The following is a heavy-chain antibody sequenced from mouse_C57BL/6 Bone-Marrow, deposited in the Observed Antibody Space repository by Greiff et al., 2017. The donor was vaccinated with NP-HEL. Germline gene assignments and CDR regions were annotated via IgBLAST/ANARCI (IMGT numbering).Heavy chain of an antibody. J-gene: IGHJ3*01. CDR1: GFTFSSYA. D-gene: IGHD2-4*01. V-gene: IGHV5-9-1*02. CDR3: TRRDDYDGFAY. Sequence: EVKLVESGEGLVKPGGSLKLSCAASGFTFSSYAMSWVRQTPEKRLEWVAYISSGGDYIYYADTVKGRFTISRDNARNTLYLQMSSLKSEDTAMYYCTRRDDYDGFAYWGQGTLVTVSA. CDR2: ISSGGDYI.